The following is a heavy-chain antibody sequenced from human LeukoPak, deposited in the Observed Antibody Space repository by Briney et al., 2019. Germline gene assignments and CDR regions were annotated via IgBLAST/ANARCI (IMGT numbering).Heavy chain of an antibody. J-gene: IGHJ4*02. CDR1: GFTFSDYS. CDR3: ASRPRFDTRGYYVDY. D-gene: IGHD3-22*01. Sequence: GGSLRLSCAASGFTFSDYSMNWVRQAPGKGLEWISYISSSSRTIYYADSVKGRFTISRDSAKNSLYLQMNSLRDEDTAVYYCASRPRFDTRGYYVDYWGQGSLVTVSS. CDR2: ISSSSRTI. V-gene: IGHV3-48*02.